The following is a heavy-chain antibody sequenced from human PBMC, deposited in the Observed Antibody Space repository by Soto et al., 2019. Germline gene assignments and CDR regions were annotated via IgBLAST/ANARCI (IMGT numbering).Heavy chain of an antibody. Sequence: QVVLVESGGGVVQPGRALRLSCAASGFDFTNDGMLWVRQAPGKGLEWVALISFDGTTIHYGDSVKGRFTISRDNSKNTLFLQMNSLRPEDTGVYYRAKGQGGSPPGGMDVWGQGTTVTVSS. D-gene: IGHD3-10*01. CDR3: AKGQGGSPPGGMDV. CDR2: ISFDGTTI. CDR1: GFDFTNDG. V-gene: IGHV3-30*18. J-gene: IGHJ6*02.